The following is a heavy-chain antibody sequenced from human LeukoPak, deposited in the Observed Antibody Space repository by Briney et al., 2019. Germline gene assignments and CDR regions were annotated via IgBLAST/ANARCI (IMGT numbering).Heavy chain of an antibody. Sequence: KTGGSLRLSCAASGLTFSSYSMNWVRQAPGKGLEWVSSISSSSSYIYYADSVKGRFTISRDNAKNSLYLQMNSLRAEDTAVYYCARGFFDYVWGSYRSISFDYWGQGTLVTVSS. CDR1: GLTFSSYS. CDR3: ARGFFDYVWGSYRSISFDY. D-gene: IGHD3-16*02. J-gene: IGHJ4*02. V-gene: IGHV3-21*01. CDR2: ISSSSSYI.